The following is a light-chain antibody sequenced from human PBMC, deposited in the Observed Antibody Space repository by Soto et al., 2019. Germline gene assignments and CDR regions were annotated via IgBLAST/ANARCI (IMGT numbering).Light chain of an antibody. CDR1: QSVLYSSNNKNY. CDR3: QQYYSTPLT. CDR2: WAS. J-gene: IGKJ4*01. Sequence: DIVMTQSPDSLAVSLGEKATINCKSSQSVLYSSNNKNYLAWYQQKPGQPPKLLIYWASTRESGVPDRFSGSGSGTDFALIISSLQAEDLAVYYCQQYYSTPLTFGGGTKVEIK. V-gene: IGKV4-1*01.